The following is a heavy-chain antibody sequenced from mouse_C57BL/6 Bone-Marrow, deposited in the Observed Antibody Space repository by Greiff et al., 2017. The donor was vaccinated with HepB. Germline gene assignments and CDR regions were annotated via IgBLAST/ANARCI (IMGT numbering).Heavy chain of an antibody. CDR1: GYTFTSYW. CDR2: IDPSDSYT. CDR3: ARWGDGYHAGYFDV. J-gene: IGHJ1*03. V-gene: IGHV1-50*01. Sequence: QVQLQQPGAELVKPGASVKLSCKASGYTFTSYWMQWVKQRPGQGLEWIGEIDPSDSYTNYNQKFKGKATLTVDTSSSTAYMQLSSLTSEDSAVYYCARWGDGYHAGYFDVWGTGTTVTVSS. D-gene: IGHD2-3*01.